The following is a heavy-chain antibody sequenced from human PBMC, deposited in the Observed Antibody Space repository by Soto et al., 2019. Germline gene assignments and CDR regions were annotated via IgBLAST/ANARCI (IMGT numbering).Heavy chain of an antibody. D-gene: IGHD2-15*01. CDR2: IYSADSDT. CDR3: ARRGRDDFNYDS. CDR1: GYSFTSNW. Sequence: GESLKISCKGSGYSFTSNWIGWVRQMPGKGLDWMGIIYSADSDTRYSPSFQGQVTMSVDRSINTAYLQWSSLKASDSAMYYCARRGRDDFNYDSWGPGTLVTVSS. V-gene: IGHV5-51*01. J-gene: IGHJ5*01.